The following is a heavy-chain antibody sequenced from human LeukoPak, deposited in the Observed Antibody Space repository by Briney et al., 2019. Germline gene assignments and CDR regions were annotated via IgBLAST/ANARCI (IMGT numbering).Heavy chain of an antibody. D-gene: IGHD5-24*01. CDR2: ILSDGSKE. Sequence: GGSLRLSCAASGFTFSSYGMHWVRQAPGKGLEGVAVILSDGSKEFYTDSVKGRFTISRDNAKNSLYLQMNSLRAEDTAVYYCASSGMATNYGRNGLFDYWGQGTLVTVSS. V-gene: IGHV3-33*03. J-gene: IGHJ4*02. CDR3: ASSGMATNYGRNGLFDY. CDR1: GFTFSSYG.